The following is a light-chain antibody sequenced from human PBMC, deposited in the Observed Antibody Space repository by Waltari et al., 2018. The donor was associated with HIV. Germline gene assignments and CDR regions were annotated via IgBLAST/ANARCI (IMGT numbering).Light chain of an antibody. V-gene: IGKV3-20*01. CDR1: QTLNSNY. Sequence: DIVLTQSPGTLSLSPGERATLSCRASQTLNSNYLAWYQQKPAQAPTLVIHGASTRATGIPDRFSGRGPGTDFTLSINRLAPEDSAVYYCHQYSTSAITFGQGTRLEIK. CDR3: HQYSTSAIT. CDR2: GAS. J-gene: IGKJ5*01.